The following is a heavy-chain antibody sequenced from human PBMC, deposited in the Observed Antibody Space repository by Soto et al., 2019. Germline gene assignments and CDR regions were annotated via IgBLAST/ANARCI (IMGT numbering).Heavy chain of an antibody. D-gene: IGHD5-12*01. CDR1: GGSISSGGYS. CDR2: IYHSGST. Sequence: SETLSLTCAVSGGSISSGGYSWSWIRQPPGKGLEWIGYIYHSGSTYYNPSLKSRVTISVDRSKNQFSLKLSSVTAADTAVYYCARGYSGYGIPNKIFDYWGQGTLVTVSS. CDR3: ARGYSGYGIPNKIFDY. V-gene: IGHV4-30-2*01. J-gene: IGHJ4*02.